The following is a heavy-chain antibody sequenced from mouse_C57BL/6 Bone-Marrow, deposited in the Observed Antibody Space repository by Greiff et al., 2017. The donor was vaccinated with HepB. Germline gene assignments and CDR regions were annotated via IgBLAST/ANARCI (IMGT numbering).Heavy chain of an antibody. D-gene: IGHD1-1*01. J-gene: IGHJ2*01. CDR1: GYTFTSYW. V-gene: IGHV1-55*01. CDR2: IYPGSGST. Sequence: QVQLQQPGAELVKPGASVKMSCKASGYTFTSYWITWVKQRPGQGLEWIGDIYPGSGSTNYNEKFKSKATLTLDTSSSTAYMQLSSLTSEDSAVYYCARSGYYGSSPHFDYWGQGTTLTVSS. CDR3: ARSGYYGSSPHFDY.